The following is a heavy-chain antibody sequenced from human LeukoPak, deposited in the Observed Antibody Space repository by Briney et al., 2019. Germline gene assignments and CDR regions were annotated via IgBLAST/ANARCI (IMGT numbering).Heavy chain of an antibody. CDR3: ARRGESASYGDYRFDY. CDR2: ISSSSSYI. J-gene: IGHJ4*02. CDR1: GFTFSSYS. V-gene: IGHV3-21*04. D-gene: IGHD4-17*01. Sequence: KPGGSLRLSCAASGFTFSSYSMNWVRQAPGKGLEWVSSISSSSSYIYYADSVKGRFTISRDNAKNSLYLQMNSLRAEDTAVYYCARRGESASYGDYRFDYWGQGTLVTVSS.